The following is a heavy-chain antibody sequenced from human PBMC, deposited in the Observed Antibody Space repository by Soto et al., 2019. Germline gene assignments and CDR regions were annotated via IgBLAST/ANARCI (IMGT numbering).Heavy chain of an antibody. D-gene: IGHD6-19*01. Sequence: GGSLRLSCAASGFTVSSNYMSWVRQAPGKGLEWVSVIYSGGSTYYADSGKGRLTISRHNSKNTLYLQMNSLRAEDTAVYYCARVVSISGWYDAFDIWGQGTMVTISS. CDR2: IYSGGST. J-gene: IGHJ3*02. CDR1: GFTVSSNY. V-gene: IGHV3-53*04. CDR3: ARVVSISGWYDAFDI.